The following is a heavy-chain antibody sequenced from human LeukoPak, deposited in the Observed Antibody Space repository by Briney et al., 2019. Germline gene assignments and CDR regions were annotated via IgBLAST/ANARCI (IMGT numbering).Heavy chain of an antibody. Sequence: ETGGSLRLSCAASGFTFSGYSMNWVRQAPGKGLEWVSYISSSGSTKYYADSVKGRFTISRDNAKNSLYLQMNSLRAEDTAVYYCTRDYHFYGDYVFDSWGQGTLVTVSS. CDR3: TRDYHFYGDYVFDS. J-gene: IGHJ4*02. CDR1: GFTFSGYS. V-gene: IGHV3-48*04. CDR2: ISSSGSTK. D-gene: IGHD4-17*01.